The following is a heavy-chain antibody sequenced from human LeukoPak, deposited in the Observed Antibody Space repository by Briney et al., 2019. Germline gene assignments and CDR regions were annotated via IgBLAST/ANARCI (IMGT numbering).Heavy chain of an antibody. CDR3: ARVYGGNAAFDH. J-gene: IGHJ4*02. Sequence: GGSLRLSCAASGFTFSSYWMHWVRQAPGKGLVWVSRINTDGSGTTYADSVKGRFTVSRDNAQNTLFLQMNSLRAEDTAVYFCARVYGGNAAFDHWGQGTLFTAYS. V-gene: IGHV3-74*01. CDR1: GFTFSSYW. D-gene: IGHD4-23*01. CDR2: INTDGSGT.